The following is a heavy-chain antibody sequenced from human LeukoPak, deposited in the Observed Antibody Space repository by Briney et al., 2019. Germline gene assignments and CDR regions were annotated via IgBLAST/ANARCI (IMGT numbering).Heavy chain of an antibody. CDR1: GFTFSSYD. J-gene: IGHJ4*02. Sequence: GGSLRLSCAASGFTFSSYDMHWVRQAPGKGLMWVSRINSDGSITNYADSVKGRFTISRDNAKSTLYLQMNSLRAEDTAVYYCARVRATFSPHFDNWGQGTLVTVSS. V-gene: IGHV3-74*01. CDR3: ARVRATFSPHFDN. D-gene: IGHD5-12*01. CDR2: INSDGSIT.